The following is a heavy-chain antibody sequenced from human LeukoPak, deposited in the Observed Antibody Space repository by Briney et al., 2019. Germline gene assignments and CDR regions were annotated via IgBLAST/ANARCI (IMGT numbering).Heavy chain of an antibody. CDR3: ARPQQLGDAFDI. Sequence: GRSLRLSCAASGFAFSSYAMHWVRQAPGKGLEWVAVISYDGSNKYYADSVKGRFTISRDNSKNTLYLQMNSLRAEDTAVYYCARPQQLGDAFDIWGQGTMVTVSS. V-gene: IGHV3-30-3*01. CDR1: GFAFSSYA. CDR2: ISYDGSNK. D-gene: IGHD6-13*01. J-gene: IGHJ3*02.